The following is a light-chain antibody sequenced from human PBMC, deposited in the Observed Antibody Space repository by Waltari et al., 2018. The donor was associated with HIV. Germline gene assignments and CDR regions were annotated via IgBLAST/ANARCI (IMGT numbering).Light chain of an antibody. Sequence: DIQMTQSPSSLSAFVGDRVTITCQASQDITNFLNWYQQKPGEAPKLLIYDASNLKTGAPSRFSGGGFGTHFTFTITSLQPEDIGTYYCQQYDDVPVTFGQRTKLEI. V-gene: IGKV1-33*01. CDR2: DAS. CDR3: QQYDDVPVT. J-gene: IGKJ2*01. CDR1: QDITNF.